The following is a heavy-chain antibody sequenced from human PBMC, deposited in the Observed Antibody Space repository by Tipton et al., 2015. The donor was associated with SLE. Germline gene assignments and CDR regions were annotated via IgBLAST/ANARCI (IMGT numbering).Heavy chain of an antibody. Sequence: GLVKPSQTLSLTCAISGDSVSSNSAAWNWIRQSPSRGLEWLGRTYYRSKWYNDYAVSVKSRITINPDTSKNQFPLQLNSVTPEDTAVHYCARVVRRGYCSGGSCYDWFDPWGQGTLVTVSS. CDR3: ARVVRRGYCSGGSCYDWFDP. J-gene: IGHJ5*02. D-gene: IGHD2-15*01. V-gene: IGHV6-1*01. CDR2: TYYRSKWYN. CDR1: GDSVSSNSAA.